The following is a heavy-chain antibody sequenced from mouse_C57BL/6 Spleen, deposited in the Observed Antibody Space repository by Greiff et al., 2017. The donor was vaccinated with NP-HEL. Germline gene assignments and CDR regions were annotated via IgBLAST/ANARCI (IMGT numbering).Heavy chain of an antibody. CDR1: GFTFTDYY. J-gene: IGHJ1*03. V-gene: IGHV7-3*01. D-gene: IGHD2-12*01. CDR2: IRNKANGYTT. Sequence: DVKLVESGGGLVQPGGSLSLSCAASGFTFTDYYMSWVRQPPGKALEWLGFIRNKANGYTTEYSASVKGRFTISRDNSQSILYLQMNALRAEDSATYYCARYYDDTGYWYFDVWGTGTTVTVSS. CDR3: ARYYDDTGYWYFDV.